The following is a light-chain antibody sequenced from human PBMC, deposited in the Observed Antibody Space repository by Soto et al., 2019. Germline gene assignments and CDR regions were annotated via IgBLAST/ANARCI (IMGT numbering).Light chain of an antibody. CDR1: QSISSY. CDR3: QHSYSTPPLFT. V-gene: IGKV1-39*01. Sequence: DIQMTQSPSSLSSSVGDRVTITCRASQSISSYLNWYQQKPGKAPKLLIYAASSLQSGVPSRFSCSGSGTDFTLTISSLQPEDFATYYSQHSYSTPPLFTFGPGTKVDIK. CDR2: AAS. J-gene: IGKJ3*01.